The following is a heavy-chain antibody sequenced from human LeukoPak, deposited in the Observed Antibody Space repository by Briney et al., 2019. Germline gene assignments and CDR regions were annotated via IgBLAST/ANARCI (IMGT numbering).Heavy chain of an antibody. J-gene: IGHJ6*03. CDR3: ARGIVATIRANYYYYYYMDV. Sequence: ASVKVSCKASGYTFTSYYMHWVRQAAGQGLEWMGWINPNSGGTNYAQKFQGRVTMTRDTSISTAYMELSRLRSDDTAVYYCARGIVATIRANYYYYYYMDVWGKGTTVTVSS. V-gene: IGHV1-2*02. CDR1: GYTFTSYY. CDR2: INPNSGGT. D-gene: IGHD5-12*01.